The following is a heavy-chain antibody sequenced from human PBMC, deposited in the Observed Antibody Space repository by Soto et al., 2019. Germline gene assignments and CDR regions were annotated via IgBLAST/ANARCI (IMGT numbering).Heavy chain of an antibody. Sequence: QITLKESGPTLVKPTQTLTLTRTFSGFSLSTSGVGVGWIRQPPGKALEWLALIYWDDDKRYSPSLKSRLTITKDTSKNQVVLTMTNMDPVDTATYYCAHSWRSYGYSSYYFDYWGQGTLVTVSS. D-gene: IGHD5-18*01. CDR1: GFSLSTSGVG. CDR2: IYWDDDK. CDR3: AHSWRSYGYSSYYFDY. V-gene: IGHV2-5*02. J-gene: IGHJ4*02.